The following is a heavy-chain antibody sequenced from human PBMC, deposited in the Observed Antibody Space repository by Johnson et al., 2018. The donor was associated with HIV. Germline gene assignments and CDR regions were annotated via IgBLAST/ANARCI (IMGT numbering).Heavy chain of an antibody. CDR2: IQSKTHGETT. V-gene: IGHV3-15*01. J-gene: IGHJ3*02. CDR1: GFIFSNAW. D-gene: IGHD1-26*01. CDR3: TTDQVDSGSYYNAFHI. Sequence: VQLVESGGGLVKPGGSLRLSCAASGFIFSNAWMHWVRQAPGKGLEWVGRIQSKTHGETTDYAAPVKGRFSISRDDSKNTLYLQMNSLKSEDTAVYYCTTDQVDSGSYYNAFHIWGQGTTVTVSS.